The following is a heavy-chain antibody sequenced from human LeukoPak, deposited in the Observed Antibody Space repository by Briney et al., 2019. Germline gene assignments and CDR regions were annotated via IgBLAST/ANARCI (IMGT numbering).Heavy chain of an antibody. D-gene: IGHD5-12*01. CDR3: ARDRSSSGYDYMTLDYYYYYMDV. Sequence: PGASVKVSCKASGYTFTSYGISWVRQAPGQGLEWMGWISAYNGNTNYAQKLQGRVTMTTDTSTSTAYMELRSLRSDDTAVYYCARDRSSSGYDYMTLDYYYYYMDVWDKGTTVTVSS. CDR2: ISAYNGNT. J-gene: IGHJ6*03. V-gene: IGHV1-18*01. CDR1: GYTFTSYG.